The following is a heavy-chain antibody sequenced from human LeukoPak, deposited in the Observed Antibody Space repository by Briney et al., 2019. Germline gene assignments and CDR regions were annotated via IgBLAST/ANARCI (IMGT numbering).Heavy chain of an antibody. D-gene: IGHD4-17*01. CDR2: INHSGST. CDR1: GGSISNYY. Sequence: PSETLSLTCTVSGGSISNYYWSWIRQPPGKGLEWIGEINHSGSTNYNPSLKSRVTISVDTSKNQFSLKLTSVTAADTAVYYCARAGDYGDYVGWFDPWGQGTLVTVSS. V-gene: IGHV4-34*01. J-gene: IGHJ5*02. CDR3: ARAGDYGDYVGWFDP.